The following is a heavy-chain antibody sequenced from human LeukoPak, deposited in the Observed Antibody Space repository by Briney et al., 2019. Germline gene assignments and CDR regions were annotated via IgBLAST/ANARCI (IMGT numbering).Heavy chain of an antibody. Sequence: SETLSLTCTVSGGSISSYYWSWIRQPPGKGLEWIGSIYYSGSTYYNPSLKSRVTISVDTSKNQFSLKLSSVTAADTAVYYCARQRVTTVVTPAAFDYWGQGTLVTVSS. D-gene: IGHD4-23*01. V-gene: IGHV4-59*05. CDR3: ARQRVTTVVTPAAFDY. CDR1: GGSISSYY. CDR2: IYYSGST. J-gene: IGHJ4*02.